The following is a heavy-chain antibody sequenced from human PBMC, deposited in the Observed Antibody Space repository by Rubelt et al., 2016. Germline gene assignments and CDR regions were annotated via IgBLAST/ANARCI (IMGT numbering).Heavy chain of an antibody. V-gene: IGHV4-30-4*07. CDR1: GGSISSPGYS. J-gene: IGHJ6*02. CDR3: ARDHSSCRSGGCDYYFGMDV. D-gene: IGHD2-2*01. Sequence: QVQLQESGPGLVKPSQTLSLTCAVSGGSISSPGYSWTWIRQTPGKGLAWIGYVYYTGSTFYNPSLQRRLSLSLDTSKNTLSLTMTSGTAADTAVYYCARDHSSCRSGGCDYYFGMDVWGQGTTVTVSS. CDR2: VYYTGST.